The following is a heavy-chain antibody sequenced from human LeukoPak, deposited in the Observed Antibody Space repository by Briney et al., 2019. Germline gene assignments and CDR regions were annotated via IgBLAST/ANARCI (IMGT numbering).Heavy chain of an antibody. Sequence: GRSLRHSCAASGFAFCDYSMHWVRQAPGKGVEGVAVIWHGGREKYYAHSVKGRFAISRDNCKNTLYLQRDSLGAEDTAVCYSARDRCMTESGTIKDWGRGTLVPVS. CDR2: IWHGGREK. CDR1: GFAFCDYS. V-gene: IGHV3-33*01. J-gene: IGHJ4*02. CDR3: ARDRCMTESGTIKD. D-gene: IGHD5-12*01.